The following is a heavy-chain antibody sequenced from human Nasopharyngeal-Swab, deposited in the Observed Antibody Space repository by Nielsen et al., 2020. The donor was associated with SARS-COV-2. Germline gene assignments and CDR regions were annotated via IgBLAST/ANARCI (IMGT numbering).Heavy chain of an antibody. V-gene: IGHV4-31*03. CDR2: IYYSGST. Sequence: SETLSLTCTVSGGSISSGGYYWSWIRQHPGKGLEWIGYIYYSGSTYYNPSLKSRVTISVDTSKNQFSLRLRSVTAADTAVYYCARGSREIETYHFDYWGQGTLVTVSS. CDR1: GGSISSGGYY. D-gene: IGHD5-24*01. J-gene: IGHJ4*02. CDR3: ARGSREIETYHFDY.